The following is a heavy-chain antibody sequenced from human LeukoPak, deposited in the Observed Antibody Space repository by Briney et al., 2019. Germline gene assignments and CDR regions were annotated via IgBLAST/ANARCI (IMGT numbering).Heavy chain of an antibody. V-gene: IGHV3-15*01. CDR2: IKKKSDGGTA. CDR1: GFTFSNAW. Sequence: PGGSLRLSCAASGFTFSNAWMSWVRQAPGKGLEWVGRIKKKSDGGTADYAAPVKGRFIISRDDSKNTVYVQMNSLMTEDTAVYYCSTHHPPECWGQGTLVTVSS. D-gene: IGHD3-3*01. J-gene: IGHJ4*02. CDR3: STHHPPEC.